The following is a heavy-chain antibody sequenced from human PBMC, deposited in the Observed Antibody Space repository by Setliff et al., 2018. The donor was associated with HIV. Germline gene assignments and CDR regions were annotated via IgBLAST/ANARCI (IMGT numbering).Heavy chain of an antibody. D-gene: IGHD2-15*01. V-gene: IGHV1-2*06. CDR3: ARDLIRITPHGDLPF. Sequence: ASVKVSCKASGYTFTDYYIHWVRQAPGHGLEWVGRINPKSGVTSYAQNFRARVTMTRDTSSTTAYTELSTLRSDDTALYYCARDLIRITPHGDLPFWGQGTLVTVSS. CDR1: GYTFTDYY. J-gene: IGHJ4*02. CDR2: INPKSGVT.